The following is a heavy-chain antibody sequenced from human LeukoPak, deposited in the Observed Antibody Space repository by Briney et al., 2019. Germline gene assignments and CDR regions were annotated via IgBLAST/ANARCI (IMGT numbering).Heavy chain of an antibody. CDR3: VNEVGTYYYGMDV. Sequence: GESLKISCAASGFTFSSYDMHWVRQAPGKGLEYVSAISSNGGSTYYADSVKGRFTISRDNSKNTLYLQMSSLRAEDTAVYYCVNEVGTYYYGMDVWGQGTTVTVSS. CDR2: ISSNGGST. CDR1: GFTFSSYD. J-gene: IGHJ6*02. D-gene: IGHD1-1*01. V-gene: IGHV3-64D*06.